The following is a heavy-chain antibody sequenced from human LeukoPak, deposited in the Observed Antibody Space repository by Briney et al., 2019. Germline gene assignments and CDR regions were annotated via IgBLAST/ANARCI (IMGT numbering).Heavy chain of an antibody. CDR3: AKDSRRSGSHLVTFDY. CDR2: ISGSGGST. D-gene: IGHD3-3*01. J-gene: IGHJ4*02. V-gene: IGHV3-23*01. CDR1: GFTFRSYW. Sequence: PGGSLRLSCAASGFTFRSYWMHWVRQAPGKGLEWVSAISGSGGSTYYADSVKGRFTISRDNSKNTLYLQMNSLRAEDTAVYYCAKDSRRSGSHLVTFDYWGQGTLVTVSS.